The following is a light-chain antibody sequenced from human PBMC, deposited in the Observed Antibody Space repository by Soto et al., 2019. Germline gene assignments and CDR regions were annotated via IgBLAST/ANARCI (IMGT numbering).Light chain of an antibody. Sequence: DVVMTQSPLSLPVTLGQPASISCRSSQSLVYSDGNTYLSWFHQRPGQSPRHLIYKVSNRDSRVPDRFSGSGSGTDFTLRISRVEAEDVGVYYCMQGTHWPPITFGQGTRLEIE. CDR1: QSLVYSDGNTY. CDR3: MQGTHWPPIT. CDR2: KVS. J-gene: IGKJ5*01. V-gene: IGKV2-30*01.